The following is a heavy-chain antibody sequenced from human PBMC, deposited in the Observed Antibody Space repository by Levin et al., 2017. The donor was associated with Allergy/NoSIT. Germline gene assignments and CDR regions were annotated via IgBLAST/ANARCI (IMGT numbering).Heavy chain of an antibody. Sequence: GESLKISCAASGFTFSSYGMSWVRQAPGKGLEWLALISFDGGDRSYADSAKGRFTISRDDSKNTGYLQMNGLRAEDTAVYYCAKQLGTAYSLPPLDSWGQGALVTVSS. D-gene: IGHD3/OR15-3a*01. V-gene: IGHV3-30*18. CDR2: ISFDGGDR. J-gene: IGHJ4*02. CDR3: AKQLGTAYSLPPLDS. CDR1: GFTFSSYG.